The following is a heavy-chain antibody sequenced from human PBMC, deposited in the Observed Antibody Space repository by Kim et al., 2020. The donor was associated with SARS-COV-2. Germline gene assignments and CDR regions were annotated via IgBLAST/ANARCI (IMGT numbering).Heavy chain of an antibody. CDR2: IYYSGST. Sequence: SETLSLTCTVSGGSISSSSYYWGWIRQPPGKGREWIGSIYYSGSTYYNPSLKSRVTISVDTSKNQFSLKLSSVTAADTAVYYCARDPPPGGYSIQFDYWG. J-gene: IGHJ4*01. CDR1: GGSISSSSYY. D-gene: IGHD5-18*01. V-gene: IGHV4-39*07. CDR3: ARDPPPGGYSIQFDY.